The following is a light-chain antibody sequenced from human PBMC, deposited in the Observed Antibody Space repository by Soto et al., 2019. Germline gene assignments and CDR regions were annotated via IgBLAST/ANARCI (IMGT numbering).Light chain of an antibody. J-gene: IGKJ1*01. Sequence: EIVMTQSPATLSVSPGERATLSCRASQSVSSNLAWYQQKPGQAPRLLIYGASTRATGIPARFSGSGSGTGFTLTISSLQSEDFAVYYCQQYNNWLPEFGQGTKVEIK. CDR1: QSVSSN. CDR3: QQYNNWLPE. CDR2: GAS. V-gene: IGKV3-15*01.